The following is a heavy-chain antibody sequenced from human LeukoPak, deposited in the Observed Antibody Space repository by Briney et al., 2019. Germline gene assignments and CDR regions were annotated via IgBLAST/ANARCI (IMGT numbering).Heavy chain of an antibody. D-gene: IGHD2-2*01. CDR1: GRSISSYY. Sequence: SETLSLTCTVSGRSISSYYWSWIRQPPGKGLEWIGYIYYSGSTNYNPSLESRVTISVDTSKNQFSLKLSSVTAADTAVYYCASYVRAGVPAANFDYWGQGILVTVSS. V-gene: IGHV4-59*08. J-gene: IGHJ4*02. CDR3: ASYVRAGVPAANFDY. CDR2: IYYSGST.